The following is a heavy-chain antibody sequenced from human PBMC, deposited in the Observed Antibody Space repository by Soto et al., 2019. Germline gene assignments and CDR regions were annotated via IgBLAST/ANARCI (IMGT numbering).Heavy chain of an antibody. D-gene: IGHD2-15*01. Sequence: QVQLVESGGGVVQPGRSLRLSCAASGFTFSSYAMHWVRQAPGKGLEWVAVISYDGSNKYYAGSVKGRFTISRDNSKNTLYLQMNSLRAEDTAVYYCAREDIVVVVAATGPDYYFDYWGQGTLVTVSS. CDR1: GFTFSSYA. J-gene: IGHJ4*02. V-gene: IGHV3-30-3*01. CDR3: AREDIVVVVAATGPDYYFDY. CDR2: ISYDGSNK.